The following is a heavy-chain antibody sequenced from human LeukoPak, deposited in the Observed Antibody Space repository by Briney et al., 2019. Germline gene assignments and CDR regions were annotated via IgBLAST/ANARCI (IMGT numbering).Heavy chain of an antibody. V-gene: IGHV4-39*07. J-gene: IGHJ3*02. CDR3: ARVPRWLGAFDI. CDR2: IYYSGST. CDR1: GGSISSSSYY. Sequence: SETLSLTCTVSGGSISSSSYYWGWIRQPPGKGLEWIGSIYYSGSTYYNPSLKSRVTISVDTSKNQFSLKLSSVTAADTAVYYCARVPRWLGAFDIWGQGTMVTVSS. D-gene: IGHD5-12*01.